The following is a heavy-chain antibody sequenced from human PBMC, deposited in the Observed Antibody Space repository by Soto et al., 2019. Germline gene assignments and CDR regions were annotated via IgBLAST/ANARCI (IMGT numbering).Heavy chain of an antibody. J-gene: IGHJ4*02. D-gene: IGHD1-26*01. CDR3: ARGVSAGVDY. Sequence: ASVKVSCKASGYSFTSRDINWVRQTGGQGLEWMGWMQPSTGRTGYAQKFQGRVTMTRDTSINTAYMELTTLTSDDTAFYYCARGVSAGVDYWGQGTLVTVSS. V-gene: IGHV1-8*01. CDR1: GYSFTSRD. CDR2: MQPSTGRT.